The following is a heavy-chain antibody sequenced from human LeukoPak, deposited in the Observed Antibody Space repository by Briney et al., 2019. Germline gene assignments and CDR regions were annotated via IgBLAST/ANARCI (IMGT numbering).Heavy chain of an antibody. D-gene: IGHD3-10*01. Sequence: PGGSLRLPCAASGFTVSSNYMSCVRQAPGKGLEWVSVIYSGGSTYYADSVKGRFTISRDNSKNTLYLQMNSLRAEDTAVYYCAREDFYGSGSYLDYWGQGTLVTVSS. CDR3: AREDFYGSGSYLDY. J-gene: IGHJ4*02. V-gene: IGHV3-53*01. CDR2: IYSGGST. CDR1: GFTVSSNY.